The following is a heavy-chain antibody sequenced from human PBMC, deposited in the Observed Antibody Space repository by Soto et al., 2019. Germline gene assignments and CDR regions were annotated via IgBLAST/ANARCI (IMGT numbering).Heavy chain of an antibody. CDR2: IIPIFGTA. Sequence: SVKVSCKASGGTFSSYAISWVRQAPGQGLEWMGGIIPIFGTANYAQKFQGRVTITADESTSTAYMELSSLRSEDTAVYYCARRAGTGTSSFNLFVPWGHGTLFTVSS. V-gene: IGHV1-69*13. CDR3: ARRAGTGTSSFNLFVP. D-gene: IGHD1-1*01. J-gene: IGHJ5*02. CDR1: GGTFSSYA.